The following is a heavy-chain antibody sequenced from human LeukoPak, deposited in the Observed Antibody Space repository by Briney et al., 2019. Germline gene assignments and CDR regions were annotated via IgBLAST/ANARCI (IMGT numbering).Heavy chain of an antibody. J-gene: IGHJ6*02. CDR3: ATVVTPLYYYYGMDV. D-gene: IGHD4-23*01. CDR2: IKQDGSEK. V-gene: IGHV3-7*03. CDR1: GFTFSSYW. Sequence: SGGSLRLSCAASGFTFSSYWMSWVRQAPGKGLEWVANIKQDGSEKYYVDSVKGRFTISRDNAKNSLYLQMNSLRSEDTAVYYCATVVTPLYYYYGMDVWGQGTTVTVSS.